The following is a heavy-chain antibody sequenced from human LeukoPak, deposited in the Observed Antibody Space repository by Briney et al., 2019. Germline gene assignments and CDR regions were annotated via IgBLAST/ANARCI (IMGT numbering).Heavy chain of an antibody. J-gene: IGHJ4*02. CDR1: GGSISSCNW. CDR3: AGGDHYGDYVRKDY. CDR2: IYHSGST. Sequence: SETLSLTCAVSGGSISSCNWWSWFRQPPGKGLEWIGEIYHSGSTNYNPSLKSRVTISVDKSKNQFSLKLSSVTAADTAVYYCAGGDHYGDYVRKDYWGQGTLVTVSS. V-gene: IGHV4-4*02. D-gene: IGHD4-17*01.